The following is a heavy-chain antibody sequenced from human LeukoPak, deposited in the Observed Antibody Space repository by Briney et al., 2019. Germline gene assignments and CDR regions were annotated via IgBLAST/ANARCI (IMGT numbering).Heavy chain of an antibody. D-gene: IGHD5-12*01. CDR2: IKSKTDGGTT. CDR3: TTARYANDY. J-gene: IGHJ4*02. Sequence: GGSLRLSCAASGFTYSSFAMSWVRQAPGKGLEWLGRIKSKTDGGTTDYAAPVKGRFNISRDDSKNTLYLQMNSLKTEDTAVYYCTTARYANDYWGQGTLVTVSS. V-gene: IGHV3-15*01. CDR1: GFTYSSFA.